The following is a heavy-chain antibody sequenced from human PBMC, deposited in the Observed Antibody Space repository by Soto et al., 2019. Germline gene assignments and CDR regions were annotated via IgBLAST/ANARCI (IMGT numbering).Heavy chain of an antibody. CDR2: IIPIFGTA. CDR1: GGTFSSYA. Sequence: GASVKVSCKASGGTFSSYAISWVRQAPGQGLEWMGGIIPIFGTANYAQKFQGRVTITADESTSTAYMELSSLRSEDTAVYYCARPTHDYYDSSGYYSPFDYWGQGTLVTVSS. CDR3: ARPTHDYYDSSGYYSPFDY. V-gene: IGHV1-69*13. D-gene: IGHD3-22*01. J-gene: IGHJ4*02.